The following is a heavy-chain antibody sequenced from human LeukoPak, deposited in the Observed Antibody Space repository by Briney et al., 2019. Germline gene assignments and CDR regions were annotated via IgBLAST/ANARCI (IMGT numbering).Heavy chain of an antibody. D-gene: IGHD5-18*01. J-gene: IGHJ3*02. CDR3: AKRGYSYGYDSSGAFDI. CDR1: GFTFSNAW. CDR2: ISSSGSTI. Sequence: GGSLRLSCAASGFTFSNAWMSWIRQAPGKGLEWVSYISSSGSTIYYADSVKGRFTISRDNAKNSLYLQMNSLRAEDTAVYYCAKRGYSYGYDSSGAFDIWGQGTMVTVSS. V-gene: IGHV3-11*04.